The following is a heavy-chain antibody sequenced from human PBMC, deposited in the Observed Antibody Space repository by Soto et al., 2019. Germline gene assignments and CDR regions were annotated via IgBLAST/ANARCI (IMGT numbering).Heavy chain of an antibody. CDR2: INHSGST. J-gene: IGHJ4*02. CDR3: ARDKITGLFDY. CDR1: GGSFSGYY. D-gene: IGHD2-8*02. Sequence: QVQLQQWGAGLLKPSETLSLTCAVYGGSFSGYYWTWIRQPPGTGLEWSGEINHSGSTNYNPSLKRRVTISVDTSKNQFSLNLTSVTAADTAVYYCARDKITGLFDYWGQGTLVTVSS. V-gene: IGHV4-34*01.